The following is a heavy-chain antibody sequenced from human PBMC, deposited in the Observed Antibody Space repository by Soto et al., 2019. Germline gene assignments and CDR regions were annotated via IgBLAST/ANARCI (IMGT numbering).Heavy chain of an antibody. Sequence: TLSLTCPVSGGSITSGRYYRSWLRQHPAQGQAWIGYIYHSGSTYYNPSLKSRVTISVDTSKNQFSLKLSSVTAADTAVYYCAREFTGAIDYWGQGTLVTVSS. J-gene: IGHJ4*02. D-gene: IGHD1-26*01. CDR3: AREFTGAIDY. CDR2: IYHSGST. CDR1: GGSITSGRYY. V-gene: IGHV4-31*03.